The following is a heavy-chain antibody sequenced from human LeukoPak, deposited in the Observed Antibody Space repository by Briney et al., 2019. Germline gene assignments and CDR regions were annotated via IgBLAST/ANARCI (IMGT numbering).Heavy chain of an antibody. D-gene: IGHD6-13*01. V-gene: IGHV1-2*02. CDR3: ARASRVRQQLGY. J-gene: IGHJ4*02. CDR2: INPSSGGT. Sequence: ASVKVSCKASGYTFTGYYMHWVRQAPGQGLEWMGWINPSSGGTNYAQKFQGRVTMTRDTSISTAYMELSRLRSDDTAVYYCARASRVRQQLGYWGQGTLVTVSS. CDR1: GYTFTGYY.